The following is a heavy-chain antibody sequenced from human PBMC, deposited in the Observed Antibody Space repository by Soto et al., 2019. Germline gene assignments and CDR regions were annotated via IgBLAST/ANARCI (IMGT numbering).Heavy chain of an antibody. Sequence: PSETLSLTCTVSGGSVSSGSYYWSWIRQPPGKGLEWIGYIYYSGSTNYNPSLKSRVTISVDTSKNRFSLKLSSVAAADTAVYYCARFGSTYRVGGVWGQGTLVTVSS. V-gene: IGHV4-61*01. D-gene: IGHD1-26*01. J-gene: IGHJ4*02. CDR2: IYYSGST. CDR1: GGSVSSGSYY. CDR3: ARFGSTYRVGGV.